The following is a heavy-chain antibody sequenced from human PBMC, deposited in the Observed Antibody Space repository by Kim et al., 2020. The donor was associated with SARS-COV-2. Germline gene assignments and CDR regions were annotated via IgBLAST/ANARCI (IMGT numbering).Heavy chain of an antibody. CDR1: GGTFSSYA. V-gene: IGHV1-69*04. D-gene: IGHD2-21*02. Sequence: SVKVSCKASGGTFSSYAISWVRQAPGQGLEWMGRIIPILGIANYAQKFQGRVTITADKSTSTAYMELSSLRSEDTAVYYCARDLAEITVVTPFWYFDLWGRGTLVTVSS. J-gene: IGHJ2*01. CDR2: IIPILGIA. CDR3: ARDLAEITVVTPFWYFDL.